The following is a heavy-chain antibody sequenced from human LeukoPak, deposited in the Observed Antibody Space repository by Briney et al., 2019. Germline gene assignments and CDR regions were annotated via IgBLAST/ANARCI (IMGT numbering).Heavy chain of an antibody. V-gene: IGHV4-59*08. J-gene: IGHJ4*02. D-gene: IGHD3-3*01. CDR1: GGSISSYY. Sequence: PSETLSLTCTVSGGSISSYYWNWIRQPPGKGLEWIGYIYYSGSINYNPSLKSRVTISVDTSKNQFSLKLSSVTAADTAVYYCARGTILDYWGQGTLVTVSS. CDR3: ARGTILDY. CDR2: IYYSGSI.